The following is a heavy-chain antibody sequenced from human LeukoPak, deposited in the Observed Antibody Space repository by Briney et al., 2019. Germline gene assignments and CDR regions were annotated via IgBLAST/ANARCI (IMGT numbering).Heavy chain of an antibody. J-gene: IGHJ3*02. CDR1: DDSFSSHY. CDR3: ARDLVTVTKGFDI. Sequence: SETLSLTCAVSDDSFSSHYWTWIRQPPGKGLEWIGYISYIGRTNYNPSLKSRVTVSIDTSKNQFSLKLTSVTAADTAVYYCARDLVTVTKGFDIWGQGTMVSVSS. V-gene: IGHV4-59*11. CDR2: ISYIGRT. D-gene: IGHD4-17*01.